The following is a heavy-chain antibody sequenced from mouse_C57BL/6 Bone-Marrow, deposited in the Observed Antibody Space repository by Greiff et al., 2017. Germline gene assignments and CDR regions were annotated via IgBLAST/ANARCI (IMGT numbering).Heavy chain of an antibody. CDR1: GFTFTDYY. V-gene: IGHV7-3*01. J-gene: IGHJ2*01. D-gene: IGHD3-2*02. CDR3: ASRMGDSGFDY. CDR2: IRNKANGYTT. Sequence: EVQLVESGGGLVQPGGSLSLSCAASGFTFTDYYMSWVRQPPGKALEWLGFIRNKANGYTTEYSASVKGRFTISRDNSQSILYLQMNALRAEDSATYYCASRMGDSGFDYWGQGTTLTVSS.